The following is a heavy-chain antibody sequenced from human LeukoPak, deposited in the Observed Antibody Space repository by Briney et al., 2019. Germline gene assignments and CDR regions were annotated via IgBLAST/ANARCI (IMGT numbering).Heavy chain of an antibody. CDR2: IYTSGST. V-gene: IGHV4-4*07. D-gene: IGHD1-26*01. Sequence: SETLSLTCTVSGGSISTYFWSWIRQPAGKGLEWIGRIYTSGSTNYNPSLKSRVTISVDTSKNQFSLKLSSVTAADTAVYYCARRGDYYRAFDYWGQGTLVTVSS. CDR1: GGSISTYF. J-gene: IGHJ4*02. CDR3: ARRGDYYRAFDY.